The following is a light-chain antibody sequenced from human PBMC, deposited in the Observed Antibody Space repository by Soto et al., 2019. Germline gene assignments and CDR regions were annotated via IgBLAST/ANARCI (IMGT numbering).Light chain of an antibody. V-gene: IGLV2-14*01. Sequence: QSVLTQPASVSGSPGQSITISCTGTSSDVGGYNSVSWYQHHPGKAPKLMIYEVSDRPSGVSNRFSGSKSGDTASLTISGLQAEDEADYYCSSYTSGSTLVVFGGGTKLTVL. CDR2: EVS. CDR1: SSDVGGYNS. CDR3: SSYTSGSTLVV. J-gene: IGLJ2*01.